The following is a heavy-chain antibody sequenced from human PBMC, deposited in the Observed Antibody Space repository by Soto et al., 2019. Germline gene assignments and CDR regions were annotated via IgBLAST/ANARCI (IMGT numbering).Heavy chain of an antibody. D-gene: IGHD3-3*01. V-gene: IGHV1-69*12. CDR1: GATFGNTA. CDR2: IVPLFGTA. Sequence: QVQLVQSGAEVKEPGSSVNVSCKTSGATFGNTAVTWVRQAPGQGLEWIGGIVPLFGTANYAQKFRGRVTITADESTSTAYMELSSLITYDTAVYYCARDGDPGYSFWSGPLGGGRFDPWVQGTLVTVSS. J-gene: IGHJ5*02. CDR3: ARDGDPGYSFWSGPLGGGRFDP.